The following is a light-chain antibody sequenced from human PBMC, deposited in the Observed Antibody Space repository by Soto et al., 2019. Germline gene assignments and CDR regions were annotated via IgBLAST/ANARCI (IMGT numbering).Light chain of an antibody. V-gene: IGKV1-5*01. Sequence: DIQMTQSPSTLSAAVGDRVTITCRASQSMCGFLAWYQHPPGKAQQLMIYDASSLEGVVPSIFGGTGSGKEFTFSSTLLPPEVSSNYCCQQCYMGWTFGRGTKVDIK. CDR2: DAS. J-gene: IGKJ1*01. CDR3: QQCYMGWT. CDR1: QSMCGF.